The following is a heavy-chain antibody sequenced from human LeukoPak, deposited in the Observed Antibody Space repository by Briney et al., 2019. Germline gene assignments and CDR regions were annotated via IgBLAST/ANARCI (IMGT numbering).Heavy chain of an antibody. CDR3: AKAATSSWPSYYYGMDV. CDR1: GFIFSSYS. V-gene: IGHV3-23*01. J-gene: IGHJ6*02. D-gene: IGHD6-13*01. CDR2: ITRSGDKT. Sequence: PGGSLRLSCAASGFIFSSYSMSWARQAPGKGLEWVSGITRSGDKTYYVDSVKGRFTISKDNAKNSLYLQMSTLRADDTAVYYCAKAATSSWPSYYYGMDVWGQGTTVTASS.